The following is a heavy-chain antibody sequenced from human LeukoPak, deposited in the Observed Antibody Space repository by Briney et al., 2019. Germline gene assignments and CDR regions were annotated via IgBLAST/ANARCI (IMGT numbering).Heavy chain of an antibody. CDR2: IKPNSGDT. V-gene: IGHV1-2*02. D-gene: IGHD3-22*01. J-gene: IGHJ4*02. Sequence: ASVKVSCKASGYTFTGHYIYWVRQAPGQGLVWMGWIKPNSGDTNYVQKLQGRVTMTRDTSISTGYMELSRLRSDDTAVYYCAKSLYYYDSSGWAAFDHWGQGTQVTVSS. CDR3: AKSLYYYDSSGWAAFDH. CDR1: GYTFTGHY.